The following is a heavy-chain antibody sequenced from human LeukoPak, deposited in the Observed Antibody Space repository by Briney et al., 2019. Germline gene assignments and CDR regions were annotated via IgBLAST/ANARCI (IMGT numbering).Heavy chain of an antibody. Sequence: ASVKVSCKASGYTSTSYDINWVRQATGQGLEWMGWMNPNSSNTGYAQKFQGRVTMTRNTSISTAYMELSSLRSEDTAVYYCARVRSSSWYNEPRFDPWGQGTLVTVSS. V-gene: IGHV1-8*01. CDR3: ARVRSSSWYNEPRFDP. J-gene: IGHJ5*02. CDR2: MNPNSSNT. CDR1: GYTSTSYD. D-gene: IGHD6-13*01.